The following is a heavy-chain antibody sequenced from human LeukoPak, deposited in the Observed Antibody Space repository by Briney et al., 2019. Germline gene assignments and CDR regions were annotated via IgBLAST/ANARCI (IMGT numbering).Heavy chain of an antibody. D-gene: IGHD5-24*01. CDR3: ARHTAEKYNWFDR. Sequence: SETLSLTCTVSGGSISNYYWSWIRQPPGKGLEWIGYIYYSGSTNYNPSLKSRVTISVDTSKNQFSLKLSSVTTADTAVYYCARHTAEKYNWFDRWGQGTLVTVSS. V-gene: IGHV4-59*08. CDR1: GGSISNYY. CDR2: IYYSGST. J-gene: IGHJ5*02.